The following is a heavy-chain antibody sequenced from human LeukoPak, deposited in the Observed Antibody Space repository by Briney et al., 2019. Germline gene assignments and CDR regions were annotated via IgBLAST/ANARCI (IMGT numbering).Heavy chain of an antibody. D-gene: IGHD3-16*01. J-gene: IGHJ4*02. Sequence: PGGSLRLSCAVSGFIFSTHWMHWVRQAPGKGLEYVSGVNDNGGDTYYANSVKGRFTVSRDNSKNTLYLQMGSLRAEDMAVYFCARDFSWAFDSWGQGTLVTVSS. CDR1: GFIFSTHW. CDR2: VNDNGGDT. CDR3: ARDFSWAFDS. V-gene: IGHV3-64*01.